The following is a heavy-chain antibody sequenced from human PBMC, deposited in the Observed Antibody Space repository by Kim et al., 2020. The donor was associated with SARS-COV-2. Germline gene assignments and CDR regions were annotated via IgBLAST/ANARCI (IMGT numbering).Heavy chain of an antibody. D-gene: IGHD3-9*01. Sequence: GGSLRLSCAASGFTFDDYAMHWVRQAPGKGLEWVSGISWNSGSIGYADSVKGRFTISRDNAKNSLYLQMNSLRAEDTALYYCAKDSRVLRYFDWLSSRWYFDLWGRGTLVTVSS. J-gene: IGHJ2*01. CDR3: AKDSRVLRYFDWLSSRWYFDL. CDR2: ISWNSGSI. V-gene: IGHV3-9*01. CDR1: GFTFDDYA.